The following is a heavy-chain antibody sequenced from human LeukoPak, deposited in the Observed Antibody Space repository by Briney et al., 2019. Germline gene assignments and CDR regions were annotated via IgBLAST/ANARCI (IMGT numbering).Heavy chain of an antibody. J-gene: IGHJ4*02. D-gene: IGHD1-26*01. Sequence: GGSLRLSCAASGXXFXXXAXXXXXXAXGXGLXXVSGIGSGAGTYYAGSVKGRFTISRDNSKNTLYLQMNSLRAEDTAVYYCAKKTPGATPLDYWGQGTLVTVSS. CDR1: GXXFXXXA. V-gene: IGHV3-23*01. CDR3: AKKTPGATPLDY. CDR2: IGSGAGT.